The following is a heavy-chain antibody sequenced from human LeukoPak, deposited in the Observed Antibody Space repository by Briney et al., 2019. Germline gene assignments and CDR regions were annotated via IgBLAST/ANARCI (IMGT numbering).Heavy chain of an antibody. CDR1: GYSISSGYY. CDR2: IYPTGST. D-gene: IGHD1-26*01. CDR3: GRDLEGDTSGMGY. Sequence: SETLSLTCTVSGYSISSGYYWGWIRQPPGKGLEWIGNIYPTGSTYYNPSLKSRVTISVDTSKNQFSLKLRSVTAADTAVYYCGRDLEGDTSGMGYWGQGTLVTVSS. V-gene: IGHV4-38-2*02. J-gene: IGHJ4*02.